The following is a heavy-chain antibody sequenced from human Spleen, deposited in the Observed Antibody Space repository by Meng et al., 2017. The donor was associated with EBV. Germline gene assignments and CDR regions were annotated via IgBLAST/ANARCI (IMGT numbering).Heavy chain of an antibody. Sequence: QVQLQEAGPGLVKPSGTLSLTCAVSGASIDSSDWWTWVRQAPGKGLEWIGEIHHSGTTNYNPSLESRVTISIDKSDNQFSLKLTSVTAADTAVYYCARGLGGHYPTMEYWGQGTLVTASS. V-gene: IGHV4-4*02. CDR2: IHHSGTT. CDR3: ARGLGGHYPTMEY. D-gene: IGHD3-22*01. CDR1: GASIDSSDW. J-gene: IGHJ4*02.